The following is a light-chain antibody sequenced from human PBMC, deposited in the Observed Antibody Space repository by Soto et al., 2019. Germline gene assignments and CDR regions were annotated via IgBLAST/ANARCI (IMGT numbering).Light chain of an antibody. CDR2: DTS. V-gene: IGKV3-15*01. Sequence: EIVLAQSPGTLSLSPGESATLSCRASQSVSSSFLAWYQQKAGQAPRLLIYDTSTRATGIPARFSGSGSGTEFTLTISSLQSEDFAVYYCQQYNKWPPITFGQGTRLEIK. CDR3: QQYNKWPPIT. J-gene: IGKJ5*01. CDR1: QSVSSS.